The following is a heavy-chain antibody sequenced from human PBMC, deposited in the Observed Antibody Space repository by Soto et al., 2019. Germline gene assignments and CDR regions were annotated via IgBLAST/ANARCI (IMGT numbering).Heavy chain of an antibody. Sequence: ASVKVSCKASGYTFTSDGISWVRQAPGQGLEWMGWISAYNGNTNYAQKLQGRVTMTTDTSTSTAYMELRSLRSGDTAVYYCATSRYYYDSSGYYPDAFDIWGQGTMVTVSS. CDR2: ISAYNGNT. J-gene: IGHJ3*02. CDR1: GYTFTSDG. V-gene: IGHV1-18*01. CDR3: ATSRYYYDSSGYYPDAFDI. D-gene: IGHD3-22*01.